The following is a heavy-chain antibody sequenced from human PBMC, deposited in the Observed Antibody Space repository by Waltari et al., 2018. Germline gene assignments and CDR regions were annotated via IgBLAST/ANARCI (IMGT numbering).Heavy chain of an antibody. D-gene: IGHD6-13*01. Sequence: QVQLQESGPGLVKPSGTLSLTCAVSGGSISSSNWWSWVRQPPGKGLEWIGEIYHSGSTNYNPSLKSRFTISVDKSKNQFSLKLSSVTAADTAVYYCARDRANSSSWYPINWFDPWGQGTLVTVSS. J-gene: IGHJ5*02. V-gene: IGHV4-4*02. CDR1: GGSISSSNW. CDR2: IYHSGST. CDR3: ARDRANSSSWYPINWFDP.